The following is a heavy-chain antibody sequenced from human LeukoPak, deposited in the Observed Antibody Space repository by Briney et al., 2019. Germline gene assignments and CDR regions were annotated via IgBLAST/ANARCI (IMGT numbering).Heavy chain of an antibody. J-gene: IGHJ4*02. V-gene: IGHV3-20*04. D-gene: IGHD3-16*02. CDR1: RFTFDDYG. Sequence: TGGSLRLSCAASRFTFDDYGMSWVRQAPGKGLEWVSGINWNGGSTGYADSVKGRFTISRDNAKNSLYLQMNSLRADDTAVYYCTRDGSGNYRTIDHWGQGTLVIVSS. CDR2: INWNGGST. CDR3: TRDGSGNYRTIDH.